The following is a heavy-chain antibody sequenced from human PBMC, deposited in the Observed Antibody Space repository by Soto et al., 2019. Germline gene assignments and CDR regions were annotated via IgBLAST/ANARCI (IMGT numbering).Heavy chain of an antibody. V-gene: IGHV3-33*01. CDR2: IWYDVSKK. J-gene: IGHJ4*03. CDR3: GGDVGKGVAPDY. D-gene: IGHD6-19*01. CDR1: GFSFSNNG. Sequence: QVQLVESGGGGVQPGRSLRLSGSASGFSFSNNGMHWVHQAPGKGLEWVAVIWYDVSKKHFGDSVRGRFTIPRDDSKNPVYLQMDRLRVEFADVYSCGGDVGKGVAPDYCRHGTLVTGSS.